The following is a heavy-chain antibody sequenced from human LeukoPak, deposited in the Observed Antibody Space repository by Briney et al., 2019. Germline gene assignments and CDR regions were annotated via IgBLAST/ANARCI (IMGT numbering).Heavy chain of an antibody. V-gene: IGHV3-15*01. J-gene: IGHJ1*01. CDR1: GFTFSSYW. Sequence: PGGSLRLSCAASGFTFSSYWMRWVRQAPGKGLEWVGRIRSKTDGGTTDYAVSVQGRFTISRDDSKNTLYLQMSSLKTEDTAVYYCAKHIYGVVSIQQWGQGTLVTVSS. CDR2: IRSKTDGGTT. CDR3: AKHIYGVVSIQQ. D-gene: IGHD3-3*01.